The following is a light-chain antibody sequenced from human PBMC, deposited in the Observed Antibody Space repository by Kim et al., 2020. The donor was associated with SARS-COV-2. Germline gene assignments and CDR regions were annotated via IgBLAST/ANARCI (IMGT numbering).Light chain of an antibody. V-gene: IGLV1-51*01. CDR3: GTWDSSLSAVV. Sequence: GQKVTIPCSGGTSNIGNNYVSWYQQLPGTAPKLLIYDNNKRPSGIPDRFSGSKSGTSATLGITGLQTGDEADYYCGTWDSSLSAVVFGGGTQLTVL. J-gene: IGLJ2*01. CDR1: TSNIGNNY. CDR2: DNN.